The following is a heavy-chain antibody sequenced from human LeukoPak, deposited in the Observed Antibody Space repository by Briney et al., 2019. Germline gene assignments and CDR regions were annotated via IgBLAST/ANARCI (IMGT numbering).Heavy chain of an antibody. V-gene: IGHV4-59*01. D-gene: IGHD2-2*01. CDR1: GGSISSYY. CDR2: IYYNGST. J-gene: IGHJ5*02. Sequence: PSETLSLTCTVSGGSISSYYWSWIRQPPGKGLEWIGYIYYNGSTNYNPSLKSRVIISVDTSKNQFSLKLSSVTAADTAVYYCARDNRYCSGTSCYGDWFDPWGQGTLVTVSS. CDR3: ARDNRYCSGTSCYGDWFDP.